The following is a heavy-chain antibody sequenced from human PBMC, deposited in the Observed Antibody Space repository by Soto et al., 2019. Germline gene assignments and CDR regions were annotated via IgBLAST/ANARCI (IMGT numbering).Heavy chain of an antibody. CDR1: GGTFSSYA. CDR2: IIPIFGTA. Sequence: QVQLVQSGAEVKKPGSSVKVSCKASGGTFSSYAISWVRQAPGQGLEWMGGIIPIFGTANYAQKFQGRVTITADESTSKDYMELSSLRSEDTAVYYCASSDYYDSSGYQGDWFDPWGQGTLVTVSS. J-gene: IGHJ5*02. D-gene: IGHD3-22*01. CDR3: ASSDYYDSSGYQGDWFDP. V-gene: IGHV1-69*01.